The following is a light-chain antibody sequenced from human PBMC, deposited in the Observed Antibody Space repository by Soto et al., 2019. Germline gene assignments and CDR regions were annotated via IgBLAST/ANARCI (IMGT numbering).Light chain of an antibody. J-gene: IGKJ1*01. V-gene: IGKV3-11*01. CDR2: DAS. CDR1: QSVSSY. CDR3: QQYDISWT. Sequence: EIVLTKSPATLSLSPGERATLSCRASQSVSSYLAWYQQKPGQAPRLLIYDASNRATGIPDRFTGSGSGTDFALTISRLEPEDFAVYYCQQYDISWTFGQGTKVDIK.